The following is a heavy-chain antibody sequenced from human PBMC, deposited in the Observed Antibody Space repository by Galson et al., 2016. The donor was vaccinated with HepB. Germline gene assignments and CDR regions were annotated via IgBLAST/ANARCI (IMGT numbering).Heavy chain of an antibody. Sequence: CAISGDSVSSNSAVWNWIRQSPSRGLEWLGRTYYRSKWYNEYAVSVKSRITINPDTSKNQFSLQLNSVTPEDTAVYYCARDLREALAGTGYYYYGLDVWGQGTTVTVSS. CDR1: GDSVSSNSAV. J-gene: IGHJ6*02. CDR3: ARDLREALAGTGYYYYGLDV. D-gene: IGHD6-19*01. CDR2: TYYRSKWYN. V-gene: IGHV6-1*01.